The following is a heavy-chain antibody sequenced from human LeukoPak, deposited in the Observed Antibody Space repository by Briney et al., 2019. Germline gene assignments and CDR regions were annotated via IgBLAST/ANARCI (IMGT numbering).Heavy chain of an antibody. CDR1: GFTFSSYW. V-gene: IGHV3-7*01. J-gene: IGHJ6*03. D-gene: IGHD3-3*01. CDR3: AREITIFGVVLYYMDV. Sequence: GGSLRLSCVASGFTFSSYWMSWVRQAPGKGLEWVANIKQDGSEKYYVDSVKGRFTISRDNAKNSLYLQMNSLRAEDTAVYYCAREITIFGVVLYYMDVWGKGTTVTVSS. CDR2: IKQDGSEK.